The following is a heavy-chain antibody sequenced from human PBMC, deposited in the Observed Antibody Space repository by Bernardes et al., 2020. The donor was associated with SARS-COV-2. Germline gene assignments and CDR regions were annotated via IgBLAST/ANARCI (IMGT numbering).Heavy chain of an antibody. CDR3: ARGVGTNGYYHFDF. CDR1: GYPFTNYD. CDR2: MNPNSGNT. D-gene: IGHD3-22*01. Sequence: ASVKVSCKTSGYPFTNYDINWVRQAPGQALEWMGWMNPNSGNTGSALKFQARVTMTRDTSISTGYLELSSLTSEDTAMYFCARGVGTNGYYHFDFWGPGTPVTVSS. J-gene: IGHJ4*02. V-gene: IGHV1-8*01.